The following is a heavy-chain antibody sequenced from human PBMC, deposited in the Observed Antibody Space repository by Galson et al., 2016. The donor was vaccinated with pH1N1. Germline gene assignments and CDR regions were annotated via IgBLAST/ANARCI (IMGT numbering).Heavy chain of an antibody. CDR3: VRAIGGAASY. CDR1: GFSFSDYW. V-gene: IGHV3-7*01. Sequence: SLRLSCAASGFSFSDYWISWVRQAPGKGLEWVANIKQDGSEIYYVDSVKGRCTSSRDNAKNSVSLQMNSLRVEDKGLYYCVRAIGGAASYWGQGTLVTVSS. D-gene: IGHD2-15*01. CDR2: IKQDGSEI. J-gene: IGHJ4*02.